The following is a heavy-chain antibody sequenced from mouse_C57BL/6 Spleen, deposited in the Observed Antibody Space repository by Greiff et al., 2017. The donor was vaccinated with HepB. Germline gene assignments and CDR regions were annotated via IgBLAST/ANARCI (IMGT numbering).Heavy chain of an antibody. CDR3: APDSSGYYAMDY. CDR2: IYPGDGDT. V-gene: IGHV1-82*01. CDR1: GYAFSSSW. D-gene: IGHD3-2*02. Sequence: QVQLQQSGPELVKPGASVKISCKASGYAFSSSWMNWVKPRPGKGLEWIGRIYPGDGDTNYNGKLKGKATLTADKSSSTAYMQLSSLTSEDSAVYFCAPDSSGYYAMDYWGQGTSVTVSS. J-gene: IGHJ4*01.